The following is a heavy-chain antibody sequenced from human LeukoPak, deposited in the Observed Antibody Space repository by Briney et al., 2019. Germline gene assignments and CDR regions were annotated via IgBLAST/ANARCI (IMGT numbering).Heavy chain of an antibody. CDR3: ARDDSVCSGGSCYLDVGFDP. D-gene: IGHD2-15*01. CDR2: IYYSGST. CDR1: GGSISSYY. V-gene: IGHV4-59*01. Sequence: SETLSLTCTVSGGSISSYYWSWLRQPPGKGLEWIGYIYYSGSTNYNPSLKSRVTISVDTSKNQFSLKLSSVTAADTAVYYCARDDSVCSGGSCYLDVGFDPWGQGTLVTVSS. J-gene: IGHJ5*02.